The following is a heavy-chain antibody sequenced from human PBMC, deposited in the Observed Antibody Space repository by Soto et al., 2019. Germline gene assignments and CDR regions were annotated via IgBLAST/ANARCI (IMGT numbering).Heavy chain of an antibody. CDR1: GGSISSGGYY. Sequence: QVQLQESGPGLVKPSQTLSLTCTVSGGSISSGGYYWSWLRQHPGKGLEWIGYIYYSGSTYYNPSLQCRVTISEDTSKNQFSLKLSSVTAADTAVYYCARSSTSANYFDSWGQGTLVTVSS. D-gene: IGHD2-2*01. V-gene: IGHV4-31*03. CDR2: IYYSGST. J-gene: IGHJ4*02. CDR3: ARSSTSANYFDS.